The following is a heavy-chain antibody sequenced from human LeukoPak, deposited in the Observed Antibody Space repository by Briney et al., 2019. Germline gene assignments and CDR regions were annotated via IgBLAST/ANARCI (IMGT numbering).Heavy chain of an antibody. CDR3: ARELEIAVAGTLGY. CDR2: ISAGGYNT. V-gene: IGHV3-23*01. Sequence: GGSLRLSCAASGFTFSSYAMTWVRQAPGKGLEWVSSISAGGYNTYYADSVRGPFTISRDKSKNTLYLQMKSLRAEDTAVYYCARELEIAVAGTLGYWGQGTLVTVSS. D-gene: IGHD6-19*01. CDR1: GFTFSSYA. J-gene: IGHJ4*02.